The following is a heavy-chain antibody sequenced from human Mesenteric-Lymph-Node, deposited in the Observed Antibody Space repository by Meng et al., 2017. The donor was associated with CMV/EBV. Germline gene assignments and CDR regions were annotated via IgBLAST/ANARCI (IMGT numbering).Heavy chain of an antibody. J-gene: IGHJ4*02. Sequence: SETLSLTCTVSGGSISSSNCYWGWIRQAPGKGLEWIGTIHSVGSTYYNPSLKSRLTISVDTSKNQFSLRLTSVTAADTAVYYCARTCTSSSYDSWGQGTLVTVSS. CDR3: ARTCTSSSYDS. D-gene: IGHD2-2*01. CDR2: IHSVGST. V-gene: IGHV4-39*07. CDR1: GGSISSSNCY.